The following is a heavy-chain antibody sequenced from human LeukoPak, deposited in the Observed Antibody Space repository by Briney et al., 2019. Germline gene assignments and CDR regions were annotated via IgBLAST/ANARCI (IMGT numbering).Heavy chain of an antibody. CDR1: GGSISTYY. D-gene: IGHD2-15*01. CDR3: GRYDCSASTCYFDY. V-gene: IGHV4-59*01. Sequence: SETLSLTCTVSGGSISTYYWTWIRQPPGKGLEWICYIYYSGSTAYSPSLYSRVTMSVDTSKNQFSLNLSSVTAADTAVYYCGRYDCSASTCYFDYWGQGALVTVSS. J-gene: IGHJ4*02. CDR2: IYYSGST.